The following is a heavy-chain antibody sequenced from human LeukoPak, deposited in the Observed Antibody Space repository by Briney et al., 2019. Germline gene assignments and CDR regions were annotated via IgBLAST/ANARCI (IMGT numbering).Heavy chain of an antibody. D-gene: IGHD6-19*01. CDR2: IYSGGST. CDR1: GFTVSSTY. V-gene: IGHV3-53*01. J-gene: IGHJ4*02. Sequence: GGSLRLSCAASGFTVSSTYMSWVRQAPGKGLEWVSVIYSGGSTDYAVSVKGRFTISRDNSENMLYLQMNSLRAEDTAVYYCVRETPAVAGAFDYWGQGTLVTVSS. CDR3: VRETPAVAGAFDY.